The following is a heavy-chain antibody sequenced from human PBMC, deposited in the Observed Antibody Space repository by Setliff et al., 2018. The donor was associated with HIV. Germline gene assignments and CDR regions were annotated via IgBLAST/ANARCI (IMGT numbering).Heavy chain of an antibody. Sequence: GGSLRLSCAASGFTFSNYAMTWVRQAAGKGLEWVSAISSSGINTYYIDSVKGRFIISRDNSRNTLYLQLNSLRVEDTAVYFCAKEVSGGGWPRWGDQWGQGTRVTSPQ. V-gene: IGHV3-23*01. CDR3: AKEVSGGGWPRWGDQ. J-gene: IGHJ4*02. D-gene: IGHD6-19*01. CDR2: ISSSGINT. CDR1: GFTFSNYA.